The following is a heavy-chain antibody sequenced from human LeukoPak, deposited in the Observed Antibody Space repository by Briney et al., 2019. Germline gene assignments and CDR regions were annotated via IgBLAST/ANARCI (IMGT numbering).Heavy chain of an antibody. V-gene: IGHV4-39*01. Sequence: ASETLSLTCAVSGGSISSSSYFWGWIRQPPGKGLEWIGSIYYSGNSYYNPSLKSRVTISVDTSKNQFSLKLSSVTAADTAVYYCARVRGVGMIPALRPPDYFDYWGQGTLVTVSS. CDR2: IYYSGNS. CDR1: GGSISSSSYF. J-gene: IGHJ4*02. D-gene: IGHD3-10*01. CDR3: ARVRGVGMIPALRPPDYFDY.